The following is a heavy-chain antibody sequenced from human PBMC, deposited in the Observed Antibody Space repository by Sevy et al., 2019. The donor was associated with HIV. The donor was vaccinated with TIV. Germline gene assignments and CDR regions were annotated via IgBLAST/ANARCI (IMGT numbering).Heavy chain of an antibody. CDR1: GFTFSSYE. D-gene: IGHD3-22*01. Sequence: GGSLRLSCAASGFTFSSYEMNWVRQAPGKGLEWVSYISGSGSPIYYADSVKGRFTISRDNAKNSLYLQMNSLRAEDTGVYYCARDLPGDSRMDVWGQGTTVTVSS. V-gene: IGHV3-48*03. CDR3: ARDLPGDSRMDV. J-gene: IGHJ6*02. CDR2: ISGSGSPI.